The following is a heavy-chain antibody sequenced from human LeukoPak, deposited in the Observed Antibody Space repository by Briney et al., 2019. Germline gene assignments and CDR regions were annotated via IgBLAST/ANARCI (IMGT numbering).Heavy chain of an antibody. Sequence: PSETLSLTCIVSRGSINSYYWSWIRQPPGKGLEWIGYVSDTGSTNYNPSLKSRVTISVDTSKNQFYLKLTSVTAADTAVYYCARDDYTLGYCSSTSCRNWFDPWGQGTLVTVSS. CDR1: RGSINSYY. J-gene: IGHJ5*02. D-gene: IGHD2-2*01. CDR2: VSDTGST. V-gene: IGHV4-59*01. CDR3: ARDDYTLGYCSSTSCRNWFDP.